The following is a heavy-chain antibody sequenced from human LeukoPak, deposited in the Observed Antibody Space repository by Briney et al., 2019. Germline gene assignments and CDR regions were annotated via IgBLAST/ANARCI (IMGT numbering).Heavy chain of an antibody. J-gene: IGHJ5*02. CDR1: GGSFSGYY. V-gene: IGHV4-34*01. Sequence: PSETLSLTCAVYGGSFSGYYWSWIRQPPGKGLEWIGEINHSGSTNYNPSLKNRVTISVDTSKNQFSLKLSSVTAADTAVYYCARGPITMVRGVTSNWFDPWAQGTLVTVSS. D-gene: IGHD3-10*01. CDR3: ARGPITMVRGVTSNWFDP. CDR2: INHSGST.